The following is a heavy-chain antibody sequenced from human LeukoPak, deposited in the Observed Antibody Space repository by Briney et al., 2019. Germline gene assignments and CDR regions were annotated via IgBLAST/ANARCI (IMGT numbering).Heavy chain of an antibody. D-gene: IGHD6-6*01. CDR1: GFTFSSYS. V-gene: IGHV3-21*01. J-gene: IGHJ4*02. Sequence: GGSLRLSCAASGFTFSSYSMNWVRQAPGKGLEWVSSISSSSSYIYYADSVKGRFTISRDNAKNLLYLQMNSLRAEDTAVYYCARDSSPDHYFDYWGQGTLVTVSS. CDR2: ISSSSSYI. CDR3: ARDSSPDHYFDY.